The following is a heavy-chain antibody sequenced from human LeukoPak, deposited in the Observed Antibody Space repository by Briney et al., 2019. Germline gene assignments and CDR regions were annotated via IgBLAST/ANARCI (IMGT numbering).Heavy chain of an antibody. CDR2: ISYDGSKT. J-gene: IGHJ4*02. V-gene: IGHV3-30-3*01. CDR3: ARHLRFDY. Sequence: PGGSLRLSCAASGFTFNIYAMHWVRQAPGKGLEWVAVISYDGSKTYYADSVKGRFTISRDNARNSLYLQLNSLRDEDTAVYYCARHLRFDYWGQGTLVTVSS. D-gene: IGHD3-16*01. CDR1: GFTFNIYA.